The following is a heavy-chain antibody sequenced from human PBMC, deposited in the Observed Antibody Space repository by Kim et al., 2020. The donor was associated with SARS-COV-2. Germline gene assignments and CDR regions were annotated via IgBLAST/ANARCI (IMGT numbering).Heavy chain of an antibody. CDR1: GDTFTRYD. J-gene: IGHJ3*01. CDR2: INPRVGVT. CDR3: AKWRTAAPEDDAFGG. Sequence: ASVKVSCKASGDTFTRYDMRWVRQAPGQGLEWMGRINPRVGVTNYAQRFQGRVTITTDTSTSTVFMQLSSLRSEDTAIYYCAKWRTAAPEDDAFGGWGHG. D-gene: IGHD5-12*01. V-gene: IGHV1-46*01.